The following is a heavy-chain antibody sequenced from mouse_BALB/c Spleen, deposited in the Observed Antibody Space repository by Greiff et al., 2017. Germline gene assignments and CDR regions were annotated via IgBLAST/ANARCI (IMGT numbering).Heavy chain of an antibody. CDR1: GDSITSGY. V-gene: IGHV3-8*02. CDR3: ARWGLYYGNSYFDY. D-gene: IGHD2-1*01. CDR2: ISYSGST. Sequence: EVHLVESGPSLVKPSQTLSLTCSVTGDSITSGYWNWIRKFPGNKLEYMGYISYSGSTYYNPSLKSRISITRDTSKNQYYLQLNSVTTEDTATYYCARWGLYYGNSYFDYWGQGTTLTVSS. J-gene: IGHJ2*01.